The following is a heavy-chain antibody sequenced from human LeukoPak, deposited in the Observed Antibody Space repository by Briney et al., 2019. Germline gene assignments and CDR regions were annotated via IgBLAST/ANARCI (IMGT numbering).Heavy chain of an antibody. J-gene: IGHJ4*02. V-gene: IGHV3-21*06. Sequence: GGSLRLSCAGSGFIFSSYDMNWVRQAPGKGLEWVSSIRTAGKHIYYADSVRDRFAISRDDAKNSLYLQMNNLGVDDTAVYYCATYSGTYRDHWGQGTLVTVSS. CDR1: GFIFSSYD. CDR3: ATYSGTYRDH. CDR2: IRTAGKHI. D-gene: IGHD1-26*01.